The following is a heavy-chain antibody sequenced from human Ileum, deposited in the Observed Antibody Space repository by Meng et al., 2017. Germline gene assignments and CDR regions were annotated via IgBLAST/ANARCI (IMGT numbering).Heavy chain of an antibody. D-gene: IGHD1-1*01. Sequence: SETLSLTCTVSGGSISNYFWSWIRQPPGKGLEWIGYIYYSGNTNSNPSLKSRVTISVDTSKNQFTLKLSSVTSADTAGYYCARHPHIEATGNYRFDYWGQGTPVTVSS. CDR2: IYYSGNT. CDR3: ARHPHIEATGNYRFDY. J-gene: IGHJ4*02. CDR1: GGSISNYF. V-gene: IGHV4-59*01.